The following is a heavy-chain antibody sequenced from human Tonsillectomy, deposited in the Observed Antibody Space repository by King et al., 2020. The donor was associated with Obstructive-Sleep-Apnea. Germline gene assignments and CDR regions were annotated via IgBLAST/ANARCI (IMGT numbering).Heavy chain of an antibody. J-gene: IGHJ4*02. CDR3: AKVGCSGGSCYTLDY. V-gene: IGHV3-23*04. CDR1: EFTFSNYA. CDR2: ISGSGGST. Sequence: VQLVESGGALVQPGGSLRLSCAASEFTFSNYAMSWVRQAPGKGLEWVSGISGSGGSTYYADSVKGRFTISRDNSKNTLNLQMNTLRAEDTAVYYCAKVGCSGGSCYTLDYWGQGTLVTVSS. D-gene: IGHD2-15*01.